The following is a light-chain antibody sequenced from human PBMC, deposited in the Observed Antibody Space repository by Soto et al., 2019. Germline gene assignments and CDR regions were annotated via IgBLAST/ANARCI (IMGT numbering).Light chain of an antibody. V-gene: IGLV2-23*01. Sequence: QSVLTQPASVFGSTGQSITISCTGTSSDVGSYNLVSWYQQHPGKAPKLMIYEGSKRPSGVSNRFSGSKSGNTVSLTISGLQAEDEADYYCCSYAGSSSVVFGGGTKLTVL. CDR3: CSYAGSSSVV. CDR1: SSDVGSYNL. CDR2: EGS. J-gene: IGLJ2*01.